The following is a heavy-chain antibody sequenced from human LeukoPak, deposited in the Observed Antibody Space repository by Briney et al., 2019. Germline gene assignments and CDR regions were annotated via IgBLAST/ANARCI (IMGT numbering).Heavy chain of an antibody. CDR2: FSGVGGRT. V-gene: IGHV3-23*01. D-gene: IGHD6-13*01. CDR3: TLGSLYSSSWYGDY. Sequence: GGSLRLSCAAPGFSFATSALTWVPQAPGKGLEWGSAFSGVGGRTYYAVSVKGRFTISRDNSKNTLYLQMNGLRAEDTAVYYCTLGSLYSSSWYGDYWGQGTLVTVSS. J-gene: IGHJ4*02. CDR1: GFSFATSA.